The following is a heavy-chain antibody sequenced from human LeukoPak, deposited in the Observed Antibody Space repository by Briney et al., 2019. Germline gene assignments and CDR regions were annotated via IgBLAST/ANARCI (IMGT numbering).Heavy chain of an antibody. J-gene: IGHJ4*02. D-gene: IGHD2-2*01. CDR2: ISSRSSTI. V-gene: IGHV3-48*01. Sequence: GGSLRLFCAVSGFTFSSYSMHWARQAPGKGLEWVSYISSRSSTIYYADSVKGRFTISRDNDKKSLYLQMNSLRTEDTAVYYCARHFCSSTSCSNWGQGTLVTGSS. CDR1: GFTFSSYS. CDR3: ARHFCSSTSCSN.